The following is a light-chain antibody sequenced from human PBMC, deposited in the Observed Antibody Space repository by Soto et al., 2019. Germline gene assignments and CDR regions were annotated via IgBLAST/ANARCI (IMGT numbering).Light chain of an antibody. CDR1: HSVNSH. CDR3: QQYNYWPRT. Sequence: MMMTQSPATLSVSPGERVTLSCRTSHSVNSHVAWYQQKPGQAPRLLLYGASTRATGIPVRFSGSGFGTEFTLTISSLQSEDFAVYYCQQYNYWPRTFGQGTKVDIK. CDR2: GAS. J-gene: IGKJ1*01. V-gene: IGKV3-15*01.